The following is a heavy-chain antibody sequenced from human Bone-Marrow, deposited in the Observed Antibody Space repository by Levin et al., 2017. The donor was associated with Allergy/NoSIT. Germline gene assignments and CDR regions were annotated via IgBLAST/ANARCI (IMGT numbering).Heavy chain of an antibody. J-gene: IGHJ3*01. CDR3: VISPRGNSVH. CDR2: IDPSDSYT. V-gene: IGHV5-10-1*01. CDR1: GNTFSSYW. D-gene: IGHD4-23*01. Sequence: ASVKVSCKVSGNTFSSYWISWVRQMSGKGLEWMGRIDPSDSYTSYSPSFQGHVTIPADKSTSSADLQWSSLKASDTAMYYCVISPRGNSVHWGQGTKVTVSS.